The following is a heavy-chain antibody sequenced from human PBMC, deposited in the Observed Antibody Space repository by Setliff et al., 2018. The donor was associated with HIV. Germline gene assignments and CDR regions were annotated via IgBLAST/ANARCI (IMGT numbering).Heavy chain of an antibody. CDR2: IKHKTDGGTT. CDR3: TTDIWVATASDY. J-gene: IGHJ4*02. Sequence: RLSCTASGFTFSDAWMNWVRQAPGKGLEWVGRIKHKTDGGTTDYAAPVKGRFTISRDDSKNTLYLQMNSLQIEDTAVYYCTTDIWVATASDYWGQGTLVTVSS. D-gene: IGHD5-12*01. CDR1: GFTFSDAW. V-gene: IGHV3-15*01.